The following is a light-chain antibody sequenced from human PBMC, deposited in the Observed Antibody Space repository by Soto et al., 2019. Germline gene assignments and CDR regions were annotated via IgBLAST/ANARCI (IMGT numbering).Light chain of an antibody. CDR1: NSDVGIYNL. CDR2: AVS. Sequence: QSALTQPASVSGSPGQWITISCAGTNSDVGIYNLVSWYQHHPGKAPRLIIYAVSKRPSGISDRFSGSKSGSTASLTISGLQPEYEADYYCCSYAGNTTFKFGGGTKLTVL. CDR3: CSYAGNTTFK. V-gene: IGLV2-23*02. J-gene: IGLJ2*01.